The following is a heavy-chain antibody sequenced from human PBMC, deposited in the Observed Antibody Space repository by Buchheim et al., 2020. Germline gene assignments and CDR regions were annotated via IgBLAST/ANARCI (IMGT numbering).Heavy chain of an antibody. Sequence: EVQLVESGGGLVKPGGSLRLSCAASGFTFSSYSMNWVRQAPGKGLEWVSSISSSSSYIYYADSVKGRFTISRDNAKNSLYLQMNSLRAEDAAVYYCARDVESKYLIGQWPLEYWGQGTL. CDR2: ISSSSSYI. V-gene: IGHV3-21*01. D-gene: IGHD6-19*01. CDR1: GFTFSSYS. CDR3: ARDVESKYLIGQWPLEY. J-gene: IGHJ4*02.